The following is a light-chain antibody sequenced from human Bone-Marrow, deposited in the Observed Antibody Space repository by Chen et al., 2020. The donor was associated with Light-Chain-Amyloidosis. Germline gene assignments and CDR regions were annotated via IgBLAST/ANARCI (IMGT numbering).Light chain of an antibody. CDR3: CSYAGSSTHYV. CDR2: EVS. V-gene: IGLV2-23*02. CDR1: SSDVGSYKL. Sequence: QSALTQPASVSGSPGQSITISCTGTSSDVGSYKLVSWYQQHPGKAPKLMIYEVSKRPSGVSNRFSGSKSGNTASLTISGLQAEDEADYYCCSYAGSSTHYVFGTGTKVTVL. J-gene: IGLJ1*01.